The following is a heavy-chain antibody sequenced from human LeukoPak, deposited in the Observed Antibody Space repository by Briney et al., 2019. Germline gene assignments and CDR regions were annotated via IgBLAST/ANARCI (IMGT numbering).Heavy chain of an antibody. CDR1: GFTFDDYG. J-gene: IGHJ4*02. CDR2: INWNGGST. D-gene: IGHD3-10*01. Sequence: GGSLRLSCGASGFTFDDYGMSWVRQAPGKGLEWVSGINWNGGSTGYADSVKGRFTISRDNAKNSLYLQMNSLRAEDTALYYCARDKEEGIPLWFGELFSWGQGTLVTVSS. CDR3: ARDKEEGIPLWFGELFS. V-gene: IGHV3-20*04.